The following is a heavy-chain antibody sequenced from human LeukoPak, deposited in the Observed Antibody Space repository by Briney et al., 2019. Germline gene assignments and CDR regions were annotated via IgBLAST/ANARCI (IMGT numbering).Heavy chain of an antibody. Sequence: GGSLRLSCAASGFTFSSYAMHWVRQAPGKGLEWVAVISYDGSNKYYADSVKGRFTISRDNAKNSLYLQMNSLRAEDTAVYYCARFEQQLVLDAFDIWGQGTMVTVSS. D-gene: IGHD6-13*01. CDR1: GFTFSSYA. V-gene: IGHV3-30-3*01. CDR2: ISYDGSNK. J-gene: IGHJ3*02. CDR3: ARFEQQLVLDAFDI.